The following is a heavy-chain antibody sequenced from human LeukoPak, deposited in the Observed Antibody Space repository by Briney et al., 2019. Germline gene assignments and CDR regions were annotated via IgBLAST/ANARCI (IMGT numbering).Heavy chain of an antibody. Sequence: ASVKVSCKASGYTFTSYGISWVRQAPGQGLEWMGGITPIFGTANYAQKFQGRVTITTDESTSTAYMELSSLRSEDTAVYYCASGGYNYEPIDYWGQGTLVTVSS. D-gene: IGHD5-24*01. CDR1: GYTFTSYG. CDR3: ASGGYNYEPIDY. CDR2: ITPIFGTA. V-gene: IGHV1-69*05. J-gene: IGHJ4*02.